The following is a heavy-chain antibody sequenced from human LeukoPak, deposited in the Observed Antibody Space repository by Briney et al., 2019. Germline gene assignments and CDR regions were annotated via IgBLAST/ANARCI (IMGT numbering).Heavy chain of an antibody. CDR2: IYHSGST. V-gene: IGHV4-38-2*02. CDR3: ARDRGVWYFDL. D-gene: IGHD3-10*01. CDR1: GYSIGSGYY. J-gene: IGHJ2*01. Sequence: TASETLSLTCAVSGYSIGSGYYWGWIRQPPGKGLEWIGSIYHSGSTYYNPSLKSRVTISVDTSKNQFSLKLSSVTAADTAVYYCARDRGVWYFDLWGRGTLVIVSS.